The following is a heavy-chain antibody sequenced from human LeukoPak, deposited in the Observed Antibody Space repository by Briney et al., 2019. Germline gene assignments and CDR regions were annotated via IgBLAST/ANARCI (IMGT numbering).Heavy chain of an antibody. CDR1: GYSFTSYW. V-gene: IGHV5-51*01. J-gene: IGHJ4*02. D-gene: IGHD6-19*01. CDR2: IYPGDSDT. CDR3: ARLGLAVAGQDPFDY. Sequence: GESLKISCKGSGYSFTSYWIGWVRQMPGKGLEWMGIIYPGDSDTRYSPSFQGQVTISADKSISTAYLQWSSLKASDTAMYYCARLGLAVAGQDPFDYWGQGTLVTVSS.